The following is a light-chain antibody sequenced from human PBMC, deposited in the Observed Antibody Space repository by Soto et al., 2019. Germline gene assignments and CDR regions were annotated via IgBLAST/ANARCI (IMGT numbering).Light chain of an antibody. CDR3: SSYTTTSTWV. J-gene: IGLJ3*02. Sequence: SALTHPASVSGSPGQSSTISCTGTSSDIGGYTYVSWYQQHPGKVPKLMIYEVSNRPSGVSTRFSGSKSGNTASLTISGLQAEDEADYYCSSYTTTSTWVFGGGTKGTVL. V-gene: IGLV2-14*01. CDR1: SSDIGGYTY. CDR2: EVS.